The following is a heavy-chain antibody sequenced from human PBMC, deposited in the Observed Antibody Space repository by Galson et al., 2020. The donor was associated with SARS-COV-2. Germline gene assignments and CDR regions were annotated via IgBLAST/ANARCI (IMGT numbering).Heavy chain of an antibody. CDR3: AGGGGADYYDSSGYYSY. Sequence: ASVKVSCKASGYTFTSYGISWVRQAPGQGLEWMGWISAYNGNTNYAQKLQGRVTMTTDTSTSTAYMELRSLRSDDTAVYYCAGGGGADYYDSSGYYSYWGQGTLVTVSS. J-gene: IGHJ4*02. V-gene: IGHV1-18*01. CDR1: GYTFTSYG. CDR2: ISAYNGNT. D-gene: IGHD3-22*01.